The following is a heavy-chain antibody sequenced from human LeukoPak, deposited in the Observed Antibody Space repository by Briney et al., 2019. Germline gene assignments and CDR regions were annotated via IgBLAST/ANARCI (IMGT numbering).Heavy chain of an antibody. CDR1: GGSISSGDYY. J-gene: IGHJ3*02. CDR3: ARTQTMMGAFDI. V-gene: IGHV4-30-4*01. Sequence: SETLSLTCSVSGGSISSGDYYWSWFRQPPGKGLEWIGYIYNSGNTYYNPSLRSRVATSVDTSKNQFSLRLSSVTSADTAVYFCARTQTMMGAFDIWGQGTMVTVSS. D-gene: IGHD3-22*01. CDR2: IYNSGNT.